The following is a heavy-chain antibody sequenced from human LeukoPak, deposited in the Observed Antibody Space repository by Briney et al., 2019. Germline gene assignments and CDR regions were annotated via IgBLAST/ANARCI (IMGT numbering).Heavy chain of an antibody. CDR1: GYTFTGYY. D-gene: IGHD1-1*01. Sequence: SVKVSCKASGYTFTGYYMHWVRQAPGQGLEWMGGIIPIFGTANYAQKFQGRVTITADESTSTAYMELSSLRSEDTAVYYCARHGWYNPKWANWFDPWGQGTLVTVSS. J-gene: IGHJ5*02. CDR3: ARHGWYNPKWANWFDP. CDR2: IIPIFGTA. V-gene: IGHV1-69*13.